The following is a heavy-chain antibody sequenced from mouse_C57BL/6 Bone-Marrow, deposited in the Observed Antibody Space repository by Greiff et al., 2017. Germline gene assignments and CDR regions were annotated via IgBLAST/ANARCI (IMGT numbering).Heavy chain of an antibody. CDR3: ARHYGSSFFAY. Sequence: VHLVESGAELVRPGTSVKVSCKASGYAFTNYLIEWVKQRPGQGLEWMGVINAGSGGTNYNEKFKGQATLPAYKSSSTAYMQLISLTSEDSAVYFCARHYGSSFFAYWGQGTLVTVSA. D-gene: IGHD1-1*01. CDR1: GYAFTNYL. V-gene: IGHV1-54*01. J-gene: IGHJ3*01. CDR2: INAGSGGT.